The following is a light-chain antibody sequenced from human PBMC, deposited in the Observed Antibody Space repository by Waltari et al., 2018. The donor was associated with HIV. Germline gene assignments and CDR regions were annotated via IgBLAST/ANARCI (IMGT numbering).Light chain of an antibody. CDR1: GSDAGGYMH. V-gene: IGLV2-14*01. CDR3: SSYTSSSTYV. Sequence: QSALTQPASVSGSPGQSLTTPCTGTGSDAGGYMHFSWYQPHPGKAPKLMNYEVSNRPSGVSNRFSGSKSGNTASLTISGLQAEDEADYYCSSYTSSSTYVFGTGTKVTVL. J-gene: IGLJ1*01. CDR2: EVS.